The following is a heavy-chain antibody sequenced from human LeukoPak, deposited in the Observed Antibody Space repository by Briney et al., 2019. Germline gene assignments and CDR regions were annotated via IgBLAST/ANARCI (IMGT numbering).Heavy chain of an antibody. Sequence: GASVKVSCKASGYTFTGYYMHWVRQAPGRGLEWMGWINPNSGGTNYAQKFRGRVTMTRDTSISTAYMELSRLRSDDTAVYYCARAYYKYWSDPWGQGTLVTVSS. CDR3: ARAYYKYWSDP. D-gene: IGHD2/OR15-2a*01. CDR2: INPNSGGT. J-gene: IGHJ5*02. V-gene: IGHV1-2*02. CDR1: GYTFTGYY.